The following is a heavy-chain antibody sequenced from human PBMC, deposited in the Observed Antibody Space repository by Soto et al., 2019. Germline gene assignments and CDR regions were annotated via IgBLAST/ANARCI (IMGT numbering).Heavy chain of an antibody. D-gene: IGHD5-18*01. V-gene: IGHV3-23*01. CDR3: ARVGRASRGYSYGSLLWYFDY. CDR1: GFTLCSFA. J-gene: IGHJ4*02. CDR2: ISGSGGST. Sequence: PGGSLRLSCAASGFTLCSFAMSWVRQAPGKGLEWVLAISGSGGSTYYPGSVKGRFTISRDNAKNSLYLQMNSLRAEDTAVYYCARVGRASRGYSYGSLLWYFDYWGQGTLVTVSS.